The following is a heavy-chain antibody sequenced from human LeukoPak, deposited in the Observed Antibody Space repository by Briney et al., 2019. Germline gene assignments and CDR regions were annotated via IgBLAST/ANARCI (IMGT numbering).Heavy chain of an antibody. CDR2: IIPIFGTA. CDR3: ARDRSSSSGWFDP. Sequence: SVTVSCKASGGTFSSYAISWVRQAPGQGLEWMGGIIPIFGTANYAQKFQGRVTITADESTSTAYMELSSLRSEDTAVYYCARDRSSSSGWFDPWGQGTLVTVSS. D-gene: IGHD6-6*01. V-gene: IGHV1-69*13. J-gene: IGHJ5*02. CDR1: GGTFSSYA.